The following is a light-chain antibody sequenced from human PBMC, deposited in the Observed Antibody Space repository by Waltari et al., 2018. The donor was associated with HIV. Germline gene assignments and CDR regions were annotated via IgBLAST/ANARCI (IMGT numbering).Light chain of an antibody. Sequence: QSALTQPRSVSGSPGQSVSISCTGTSSDVGGYNYVSWYQQHPDKAPKLMIYDVSQRPSGGPDRFAGSKSGNTASLTISGLQAEDEADYYCCSYAGIYTYVKFGGGTKLTVL. J-gene: IGLJ2*01. V-gene: IGLV2-11*01. CDR3: CSYAGIYTYVK. CDR2: DVS. CDR1: SSDVGGYNY.